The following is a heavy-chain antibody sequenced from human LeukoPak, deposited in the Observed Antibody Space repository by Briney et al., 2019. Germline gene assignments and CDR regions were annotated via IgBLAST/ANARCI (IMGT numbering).Heavy chain of an antibody. CDR2: ISYDGINK. D-gene: IGHD3-10*01. CDR3: ARDHYYGSGSYFWSGWFDP. V-gene: IGHV3-30*04. Sequence: GGSLRLSCAASGFTFSDYAMHCVRQAPGKGLEWVALISYDGINKYYADSVKARFTISRDNSKNTLSLKMNSLRAEDTAVYYCARDHYYGSGSYFWSGWFDPWGQGTLVTVSS. CDR1: GFTFSDYA. J-gene: IGHJ5*02.